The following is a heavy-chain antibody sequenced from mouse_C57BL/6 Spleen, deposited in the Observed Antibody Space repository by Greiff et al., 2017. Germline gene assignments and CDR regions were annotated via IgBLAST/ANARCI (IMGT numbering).Heavy chain of an antibody. D-gene: IGHD3-2*02. Sequence: EVKLMESGGGLVKPGGSLKLSCAASGFTFSDYGMHWVRQAPEKGLEWVAYISSGSSTIYYADTVKGRFTISRDNAKNTLFLQMTSLRSEDTAMYYCARETAQAPFAYWGQGTLVTVSA. CDR2: ISSGSSTI. CDR3: ARETAQAPFAY. V-gene: IGHV5-17*01. J-gene: IGHJ3*01. CDR1: GFTFSDYG.